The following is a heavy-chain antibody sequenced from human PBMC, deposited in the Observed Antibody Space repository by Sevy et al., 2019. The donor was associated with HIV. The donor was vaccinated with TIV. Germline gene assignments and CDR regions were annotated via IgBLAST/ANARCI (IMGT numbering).Heavy chain of an antibody. D-gene: IGHD2-15*01. Sequence: SETLSLTCAVYGGSFSGCYWSWIRQPPGKGLEWIGEINHSGGTNYNPSLKSRVTISVDTSKNQFSLKLNSVTAADTAVYYCARHCTGSSCSHAFNIWGQGTIVTVSS. V-gene: IGHV4-34*01. CDR3: ARHCTGSSCSHAFNI. CDR1: GGSFSGCY. J-gene: IGHJ3*02. CDR2: INHSGGT.